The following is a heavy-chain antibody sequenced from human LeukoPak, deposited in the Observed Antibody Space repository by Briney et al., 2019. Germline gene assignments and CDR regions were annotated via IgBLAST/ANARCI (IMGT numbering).Heavy chain of an antibody. V-gene: IGHV1-2*02. CDR2: IHPNSGGT. J-gene: IGHJ4*02. Sequence: ASVKVSCKAPGYTFTGYYMHWVRQAPGQGLEWMGWIHPNSGGTNYAQKFQGRVTMTRDTSISTAYMELSRLRSDDTAVYYCARVPLYDFWSGYYGTSTVTGEFDYWGQGTLVTVSS. CDR1: GYTFTGYY. CDR3: ARVPLYDFWSGYYGTSTVTGEFDY. D-gene: IGHD3-3*01.